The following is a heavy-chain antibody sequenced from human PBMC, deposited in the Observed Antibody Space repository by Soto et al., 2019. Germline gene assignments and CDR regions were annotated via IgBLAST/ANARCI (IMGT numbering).Heavy chain of an antibody. CDR3: AMVDNYVTPTPQDV. CDR1: GYTFTSSG. Sequence: ASVKVSCKASGYTFTSSGISWVRQAPGQGLEWLGWISTDNRNTNYAQHLQGRVSLTTDTSTSTAYMDLGSLTSDDTAVYYCAMVDNYVTPTPQDVWGQGTTVTVSS. D-gene: IGHD3-16*01. J-gene: IGHJ6*02. CDR2: ISTDNRNT. V-gene: IGHV1-18*01.